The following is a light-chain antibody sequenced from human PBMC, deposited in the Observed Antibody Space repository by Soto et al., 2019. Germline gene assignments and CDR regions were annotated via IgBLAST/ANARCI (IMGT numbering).Light chain of an antibody. CDR1: SSDIGSSNG. CDR3: SSYTRSNTYV. Sequence: QSVLTQPPSVSGSPGQSVAISCTGTSSDIGSSNGVSWYQQPPGTAPKLMIYDVNNRPSGVPDRFSGSKSGNTASLTISGLQAEDEADYYCSSYTRSNTYVFGTVTKVTVL. CDR2: DVN. V-gene: IGLV2-18*02. J-gene: IGLJ1*01.